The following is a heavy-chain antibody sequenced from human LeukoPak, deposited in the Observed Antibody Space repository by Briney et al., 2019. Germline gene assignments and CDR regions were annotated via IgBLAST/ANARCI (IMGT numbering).Heavy chain of an antibody. D-gene: IGHD6-19*01. CDR2: INPNSGGT. J-gene: IGHJ6*03. CDR3: ARDGAVPGPYYYYYMDV. CDR1: GSTFTGYY. V-gene: IGHV1-2*02. Sequence: GASVKVSCKASGSTFTGYYMHWVRQAPGQGLEWMGWINPNSGGTNYAQKFQGRVTMTRDTSISTAYMELSRLRSDDTAVYYCARDGAVPGPYYYYYMDVWGKGTTVTVSS.